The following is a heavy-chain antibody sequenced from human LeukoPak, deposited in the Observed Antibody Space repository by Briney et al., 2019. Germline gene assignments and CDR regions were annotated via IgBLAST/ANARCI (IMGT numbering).Heavy chain of an antibody. Sequence: SETLSLTCTVSGGSISSSSYYWGWIRQPPGKGLEWIGSIYYSGSTYYNPSLKSRVTISVDTSKNQFSLKLSSVTAADTAVYYCARGTAWAYYYYYYMDVWGKGTTVTVSS. CDR3: ARGTAWAYYYYYYMDV. D-gene: IGHD1-1*01. CDR1: GGSISSSSYY. CDR2: IYYSGST. V-gene: IGHV4-39*01. J-gene: IGHJ6*03.